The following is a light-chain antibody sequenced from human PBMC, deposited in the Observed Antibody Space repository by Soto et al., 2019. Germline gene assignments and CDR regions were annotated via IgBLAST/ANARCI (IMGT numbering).Light chain of an antibody. CDR2: DVS. J-gene: IGLJ2*01. Sequence: QSALTQPASVSGSPGQSITISCTGTSSDVGGYNYVSWYQQHPGKAPKLMIYDVSNRPSGVSNRFSGSKSGNTASLTISGLQAEDEADYYSSSYTSSSTYVVFGGGPQLTAL. V-gene: IGLV2-14*01. CDR1: SSDVGGYNY. CDR3: SSYTSSSTYVV.